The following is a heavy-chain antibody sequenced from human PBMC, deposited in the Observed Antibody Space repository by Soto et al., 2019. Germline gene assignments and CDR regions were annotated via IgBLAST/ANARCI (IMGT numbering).Heavy chain of an antibody. Sequence: PSETLSLTCTVSGGSVSSGGYSWSWIRQPPGKGLEWIGYTYHSGSTYYNPSLKSRVTISVDRSKNQFSLKLSSVTAADTAVYYCARVPDRWGQGTLVTVSS. CDR2: TYHSGST. V-gene: IGHV4-30-2*01. J-gene: IGHJ5*02. CDR3: ARVPDR. CDR1: GGSVSSGGYS. D-gene: IGHD2-2*01.